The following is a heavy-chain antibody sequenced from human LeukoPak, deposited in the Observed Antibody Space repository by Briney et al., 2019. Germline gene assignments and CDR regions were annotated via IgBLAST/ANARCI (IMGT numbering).Heavy chain of an antibody. CDR1: GFIFSTYA. V-gene: IGHV3-30*03. Sequence: GESLRLSCAASGFIFSTYAMHWVRQAPGKGLEWVAVISYDGSNKYYADSVKSRFTISRDNSKNTLYLQMNSLRAEDTAVYYCARANEGLPNDYGDYSDYWGQGTLVTVSS. CDR2: ISYDGSNK. J-gene: IGHJ4*02. CDR3: ARANEGLPNDYGDYSDY. D-gene: IGHD4-17*01.